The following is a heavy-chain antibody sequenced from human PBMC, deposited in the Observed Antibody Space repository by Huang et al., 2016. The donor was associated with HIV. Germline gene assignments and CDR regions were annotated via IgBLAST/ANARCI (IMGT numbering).Heavy chain of an antibody. Sequence: QLQLQESGPGQVKPSETLSLTCTVSGDFISSTNYYWGWIHQSQGKGLEWVGSVYQSGSTNYNPSLKSRVTLSVDTSRNQFSLRLNSVTAADTAVYYCASQHIGAAATWFWGRGTQVAVSS. V-gene: IGHV4-39*01. CDR1: GDFISSTNYY. J-gene: IGHJ4*02. D-gene: IGHD6-13*01. CDR2: VYQSGST. CDR3: ASQHIGAAATWF.